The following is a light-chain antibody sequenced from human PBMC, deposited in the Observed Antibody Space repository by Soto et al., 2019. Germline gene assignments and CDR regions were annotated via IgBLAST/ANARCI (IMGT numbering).Light chain of an antibody. J-gene: IGKJ4*02. CDR1: QIISSTY. CDR3: QQSYSTPLP. CDR2: GAS. Sequence: DIVLTQSPGTLSLSPGERATLSCRASQIISSTYLGWYQQKPGQAPRLLIYGASSRATGIPDRFSGSGSGTDFTLTISSLQPEDFATYYCQQSYSTPLPFGGGTKVEIK. V-gene: IGKV3-20*01.